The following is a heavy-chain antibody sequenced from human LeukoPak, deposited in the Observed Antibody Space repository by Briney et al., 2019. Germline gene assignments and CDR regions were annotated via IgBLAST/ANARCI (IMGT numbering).Heavy chain of an antibody. D-gene: IGHD3-22*01. V-gene: IGHV1-8*01. J-gene: IGHJ4*02. CDR1: GYTFTSYD. Sequence: GASVKVSCKASGYTFTSYDINWVRQATGQGLEWMGWMNPNTGNTGYAQKFQGRVTMTRNTSISTAYMELSSLRSEDTAVYYCARASYDSSGYYYDYWGQGTLVTVSS. CDR3: ARASYDSSGYYYDY. CDR2: MNPNTGNT.